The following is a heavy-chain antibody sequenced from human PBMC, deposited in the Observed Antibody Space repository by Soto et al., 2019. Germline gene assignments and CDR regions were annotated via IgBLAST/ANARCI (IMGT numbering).Heavy chain of an antibody. V-gene: IGHV4-59*03. Sequence: PSETLSLTCTVSGGSISSYYWSWIRQPPGKGLEWIGYIYNSGSTNYNPSLKSRVTISVDTSKNQFALKLSSLTAADTAVYYCARGGPTTYDPWGQGTLVTVSS. CDR3: ARGGPTTYDP. D-gene: IGHD1-26*01. CDR2: IYNSGST. CDR1: GGSISSYY. J-gene: IGHJ5*02.